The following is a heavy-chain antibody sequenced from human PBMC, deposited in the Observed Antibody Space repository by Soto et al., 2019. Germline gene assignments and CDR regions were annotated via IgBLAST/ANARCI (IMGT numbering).Heavy chain of an antibody. Sequence: PGGSLRLSCAASGFTFSSYEMNWVRQAPGKGLEWVSYISSSGSTIYYADSVKGRFTISRDNAKNSLYLQMNSLRAEDTAVYYCARDREVRGVIITLSDYYYYGMDVWGQGTTVTVSS. CDR1: GFTFSSYE. D-gene: IGHD3-10*01. CDR3: ARDREVRGVIITLSDYYYYGMDV. J-gene: IGHJ6*02. V-gene: IGHV3-48*03. CDR2: ISSSGSTI.